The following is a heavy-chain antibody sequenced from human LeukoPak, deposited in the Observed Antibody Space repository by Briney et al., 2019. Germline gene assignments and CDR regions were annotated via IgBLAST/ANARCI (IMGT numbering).Heavy chain of an antibody. Sequence: PSETLSLTCAVSGGSFSGYYWSWIRQPPGKGLEWIGEINHSGSTNYNPSLKSRVTISVDTSKNQFSLKLSSVTAADTAVYYCARGPYFDWLSGFDPWGQGTLVTVSS. J-gene: IGHJ5*02. CDR3: ARGPYFDWLSGFDP. D-gene: IGHD3-9*01. CDR2: INHSGST. V-gene: IGHV4-34*01. CDR1: GGSFSGYY.